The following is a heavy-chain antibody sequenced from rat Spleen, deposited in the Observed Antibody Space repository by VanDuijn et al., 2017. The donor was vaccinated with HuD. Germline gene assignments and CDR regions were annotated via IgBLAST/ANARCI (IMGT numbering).Heavy chain of an antibody. J-gene: IGHJ2*01. CDR1: GFTFSDYN. Sequence: EVRLVESGGGLVRPGRSLKLSCAASGFTFSDYNMAWVRQAPKKGLEWVATISYDGSSTYYRDSVKGRFTISRDNAKSTLYLQMDSLGSEDTATYYCAGQTTEALFDYWGQGVMVTVSS. CDR2: ISYDGSST. CDR3: AGQTTEALFDY. D-gene: IGHD1-11*01. V-gene: IGHV5-7*01.